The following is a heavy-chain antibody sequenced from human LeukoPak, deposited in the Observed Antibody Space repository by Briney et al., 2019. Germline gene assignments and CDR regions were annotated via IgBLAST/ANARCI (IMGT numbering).Heavy chain of an antibody. CDR1: GGFISNYY. Sequence: SETLSFTCTVSGGFISNYYWTWIRQPPGKGLEWIGHIYYSGSTNYNPSLKSRVTMSIDTPKGQFSLKLTSVTAADTAVYYCATSNYYNGMDVWGQGATVTVSS. CDR3: ATSNYYNGMDV. V-gene: IGHV4-59*08. J-gene: IGHJ6*02. CDR2: IYYSGST.